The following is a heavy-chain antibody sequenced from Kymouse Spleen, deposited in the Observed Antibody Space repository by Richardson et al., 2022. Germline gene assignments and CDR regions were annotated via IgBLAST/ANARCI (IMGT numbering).Heavy chain of an antibody. D-gene: IGHD4-11,IGHD4-11*01. CDR1: GGSISSSSYY. J-gene: IGHJ2*01. CDR2: IYYSGST. V-gene: IGHV4-39*01. CDR3: ARRGLQDDWYFDL. Sequence: QLQLQESGPGLVKPSETLSLTCTVSGGSISSSSYYWGWIRQPPGKGLEWIGSIYYSGSTYYNPSLKSRVTISVDTSKNQFSLKLSSVTAADTAVYYCARRGLQDDWYFDLWGRGTLVTVSS.